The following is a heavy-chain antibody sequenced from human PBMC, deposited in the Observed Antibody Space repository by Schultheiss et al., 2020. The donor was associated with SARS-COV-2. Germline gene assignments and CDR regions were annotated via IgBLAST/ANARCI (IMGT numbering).Heavy chain of an antibody. CDR2: ISYDGSNK. D-gene: IGHD6-13*01. CDR3: AKDLDSISWNFEY. J-gene: IGHJ4*02. CDR1: GFTFSSYA. Sequence: GGSLRLSCAASGFTFSSYAMHWVRQAPGKGLEWVAVISYDGSNKYYADSVKGRFTISRDNSKNTLYLQMNSLRAEDTAVYYCAKDLDSISWNFEYWGQGTLVTVSS. V-gene: IGHV3-30*07.